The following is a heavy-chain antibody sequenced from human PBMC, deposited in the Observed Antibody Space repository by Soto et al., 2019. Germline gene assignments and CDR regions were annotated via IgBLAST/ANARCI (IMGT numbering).Heavy chain of an antibody. D-gene: IGHD4-4*01. CDR3: ARDGDGRMTTNPYYYNGMDV. CDR2: IYYSGST. J-gene: IGHJ6*02. Sequence: SETLSLTCTVSGGSISSSSYYWGWIRQPPGKGLEWIGSIYYSGSTYYNPSLKSRVTISLDTSNYQFSLKLSSVTAADTAVYYCARDGDGRMTTNPYYYNGMDVWGPGTTVTV. V-gene: IGHV4-39*07. CDR1: GGSISSSSYY.